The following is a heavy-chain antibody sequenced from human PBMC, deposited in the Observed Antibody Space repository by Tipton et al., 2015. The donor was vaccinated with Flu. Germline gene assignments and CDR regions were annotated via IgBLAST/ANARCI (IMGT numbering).Heavy chain of an antibody. V-gene: IGHV4-59*08. Sequence: TLSLTCNVYSDSVTTSYWHWIWQPPGKGLEWIAYIHRSGSSVYNPSLRSRVSISLEKSKNQFSLQMRSVTAADTAVYYCARRDYSNYVSDPKNWFDPWGQGTLVTVSS. CDR3: ARRDYSNYVSDPKNWFDP. D-gene: IGHD4-11*01. CDR2: IHRSGSS. CDR1: SDSVTTSY. J-gene: IGHJ5*02.